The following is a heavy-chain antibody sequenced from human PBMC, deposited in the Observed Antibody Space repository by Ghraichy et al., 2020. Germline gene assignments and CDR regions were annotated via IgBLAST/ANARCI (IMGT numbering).Heavy chain of an antibody. V-gene: IGHV2-5*01. Sequence: SGPTLVKPTQTLTLTCSFSGFSLGTGGGVGVAWIRHPPGKALEWLALIYWHGDERYSPSLKSRLTITKDTSKNQVVLTMTNMDPVDTATYYCARCGSDVRSAWYHFDYWGQGTLVTVSS. D-gene: IGHD6-19*01. CDR2: IYWHGDE. J-gene: IGHJ4*02. CDR1: GFSLGTGGGVG. CDR3: ARCGSDVRSAWYHFDY.